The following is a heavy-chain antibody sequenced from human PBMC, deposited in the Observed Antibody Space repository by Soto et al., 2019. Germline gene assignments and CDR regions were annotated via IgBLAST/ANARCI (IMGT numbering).Heavy chain of an antibody. CDR1: GYSFTTYW. V-gene: IGHV5-51*03. J-gene: IGHJ3*02. D-gene: IGHD2-15*01. CDR2: IYPDDSDT. CDR3: ARRGAVMVAATHSPYEGFDS. Sequence: EVQLVQSGAEVKKPGESLKISCKGSGYSFTTYWIGWVRQMPGKGLEWMGIIYPDDSDTRYSPSFQGQVTISTDKSISTAYLQWRSMKASDTAMYYCARRGAVMVAATHSPYEGFDSWGQGTMVTVSS.